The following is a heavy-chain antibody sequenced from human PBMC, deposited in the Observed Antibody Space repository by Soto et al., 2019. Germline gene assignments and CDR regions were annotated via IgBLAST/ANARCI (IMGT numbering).Heavy chain of an antibody. Sequence: EVQLVESGGGLVQPGGSLRLSCAASGFTFDGYWMHWVRQAPGKGLVWVSRISSDGTRTTYADSVKGRFTISRDNAKNTLFLQMNSLRADDTAVYYCARDRCSSGRRYYLDYWGQGTLVTVSS. CDR1: GFTFDGYW. CDR3: ARDRCSSGRRYYLDY. D-gene: IGHD6-19*01. J-gene: IGHJ4*02. V-gene: IGHV3-74*01. CDR2: ISSDGTRT.